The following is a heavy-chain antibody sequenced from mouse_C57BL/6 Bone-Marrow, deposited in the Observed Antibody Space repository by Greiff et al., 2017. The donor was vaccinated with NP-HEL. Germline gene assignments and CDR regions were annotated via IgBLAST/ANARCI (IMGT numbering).Heavy chain of an antibody. D-gene: IGHD1-1*01. CDR1: GFTFSDFY. V-gene: IGHV7-1*01. Sequence: EVKLMESGGGLVQSGRSLRLSCATSGFTFSDFYMEWVRQAPGKGLEWIAASRNKANDYTTEYSASVKGRFIVSRDTSQSILYLQMNALRAEDTAIYYCARDAPIYYYGSSHWYFDVWGTGTTVTVSS. CDR2: SRNKANDYTT. J-gene: IGHJ1*03. CDR3: ARDAPIYYYGSSHWYFDV.